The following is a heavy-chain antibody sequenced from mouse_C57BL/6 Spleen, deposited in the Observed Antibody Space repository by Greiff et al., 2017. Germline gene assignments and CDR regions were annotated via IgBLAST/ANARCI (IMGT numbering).Heavy chain of an antibody. CDR2: INPNYGTT. Sequence: VHVKQSGPELVKPGASVKISCKASGYSFTDYNMNWVKQSNGKSLEWIGVINPNYGTTSYNQKFKGKATLTVDQSSSTAYMQLNSLTSEDSAVYYCAKALGGDAMDYWGQGTSVTVSS. J-gene: IGHJ4*01. D-gene: IGHD4-1*01. V-gene: IGHV1-39*01. CDR1: GYSFTDYN. CDR3: AKALGGDAMDY.